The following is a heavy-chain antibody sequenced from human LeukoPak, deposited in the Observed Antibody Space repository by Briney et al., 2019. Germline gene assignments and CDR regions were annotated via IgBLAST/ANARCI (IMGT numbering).Heavy chain of an antibody. CDR1: GYTFTSYG. CDR2: MNPNSDNT. J-gene: IGHJ4*02. V-gene: IGHV1-8*03. D-gene: IGHD3-22*01. CDR3: ARVYDSSGHYPIDY. Sequence: GASVKVSCKASGYTFTSYGISWVRQAPGQGLEWMGWMNPNSDNTGYARKFQGRVTITRNTSISTAYMELSSLRSEDTAVYYCARVYDSSGHYPIDYWGQGTLVTVSS.